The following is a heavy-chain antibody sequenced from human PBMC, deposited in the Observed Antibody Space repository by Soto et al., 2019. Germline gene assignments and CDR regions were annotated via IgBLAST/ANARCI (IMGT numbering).Heavy chain of an antibody. Sequence: ASVKVSCKASVYTFTSYGISWVRQAPGQGLEWMGWISAYNGNTNYAQKLQGRVTMTTDTSTSTAYMELRSLRSDDTAVYYCARGLEGSGYYGWFDPWGQGTLVTVSS. J-gene: IGHJ5*02. CDR1: VYTFTSYG. CDR2: ISAYNGNT. D-gene: IGHD3-3*01. V-gene: IGHV1-18*01. CDR3: ARGLEGSGYYGWFDP.